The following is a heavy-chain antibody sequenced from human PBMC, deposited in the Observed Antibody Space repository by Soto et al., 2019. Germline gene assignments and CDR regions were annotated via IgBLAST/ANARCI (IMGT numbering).Heavy chain of an antibody. D-gene: IGHD3-9*01. CDR1: GGSISSAGYY. V-gene: IGHV4-31*03. Sequence: SETLSLTCTVSGGSISSAGYYWSWIRQHPGKGLEWIGYIYYSGSTYYNPSLKSRVTISVDTSKNQFSLKLSSVTAADTAVYYCAREREYYDILTGYPNYAFDIWGQGTMVTVSS. CDR3: AREREYYDILTGYPNYAFDI. J-gene: IGHJ3*02. CDR2: IYYSGST.